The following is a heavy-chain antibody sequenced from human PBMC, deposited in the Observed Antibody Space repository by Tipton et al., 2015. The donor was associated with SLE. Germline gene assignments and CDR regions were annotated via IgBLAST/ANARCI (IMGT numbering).Heavy chain of an antibody. V-gene: IGHV4-59*11. D-gene: IGHD2-21*01. CDR1: GGSISSHY. Sequence: TLSLTCTVSGGSISSHYWSWIRQPPGKGLEWIGYIYYSGSTDYNPSLKSRVTISVDTSKNQFSLKLSSVTAADTAVYYCARAQYFPGIAIHGNWFDPWGQGTLVTVSS. CDR3: ARAQYFPGIAIHGNWFDP. J-gene: IGHJ5*02. CDR2: IYYSGST.